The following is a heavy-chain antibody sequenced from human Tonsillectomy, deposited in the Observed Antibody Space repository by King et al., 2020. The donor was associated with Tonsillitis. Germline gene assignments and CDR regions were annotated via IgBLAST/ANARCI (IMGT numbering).Heavy chain of an antibody. CDR2: IYYSGST. CDR1: GGSISSSSYY. Sequence: QLQESGPGLVKPSETLPLTCTVSGGSISSSSYYWGWIRQPPGKGLEWIGSIYYSGSTYYNPSLKSRVTISVDTSKNQFSLKLRSVTAADTAVYYCARQVLRGWYVEYFQHWGQGTLVTVSS. CDR3: ARQVLRGWYVEYFQH. J-gene: IGHJ1*01. D-gene: IGHD6-19*01. V-gene: IGHV4-39*01.